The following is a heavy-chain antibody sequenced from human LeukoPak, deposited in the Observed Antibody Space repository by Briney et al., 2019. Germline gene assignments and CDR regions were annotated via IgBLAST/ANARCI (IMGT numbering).Heavy chain of an antibody. Sequence: PGGSLRLSCAASGFTFSDYYMSWIRQAPGKGLEWVSAISGSGGSTYCADSVKGRFTISRDNSKNTLYLQMNSLRAEDTAVYYCAKAGMAARTPNNWFDPWGQGTLVTVSS. CDR2: ISGSGGST. CDR3: AKAGMAARTPNNWFDP. CDR1: GFTFSDYY. D-gene: IGHD6-6*01. J-gene: IGHJ5*02. V-gene: IGHV3-23*01.